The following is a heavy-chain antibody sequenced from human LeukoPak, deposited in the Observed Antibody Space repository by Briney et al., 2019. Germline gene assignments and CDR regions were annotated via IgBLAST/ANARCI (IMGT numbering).Heavy chain of an antibody. Sequence: GGSLRLSCAASGFTFSSYEMNWVRQAPGKGLEWVSYISSSGSTIYYADSVKGRFTISRDNAKNSLYLQMNSLRAEDTAVYYCARDIVVVVAATRYYYGMDVWGKGTTVTVPS. CDR3: ARDIVVVVAATRYYYGMDV. J-gene: IGHJ6*04. CDR1: GFTFSSYE. V-gene: IGHV3-48*03. CDR2: ISSSGSTI. D-gene: IGHD2-15*01.